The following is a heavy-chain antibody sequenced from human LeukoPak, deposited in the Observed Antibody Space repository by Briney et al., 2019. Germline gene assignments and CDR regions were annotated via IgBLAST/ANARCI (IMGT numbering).Heavy chain of an antibody. V-gene: IGHV1-69*05. Sequence: ASVKVTCKASGGTFSSYAISWVRQAPGQGLAWMGVNIPIFGTANYAQRLQDRLMITTEESMSTAYMELSSLRSEDTAVYYCASSGVSQQLALAGQYYFDYWGQGTLVTVSS. CDR1: GGTFSSYA. CDR3: ASSGVSQQLALAGQYYFDY. CDR2: NIPIFGTA. D-gene: IGHD6-6*01. J-gene: IGHJ4*02.